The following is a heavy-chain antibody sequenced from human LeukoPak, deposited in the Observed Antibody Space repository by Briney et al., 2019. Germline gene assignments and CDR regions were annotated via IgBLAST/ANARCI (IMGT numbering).Heavy chain of an antibody. J-gene: IGHJ6*03. CDR3: ASDYVGYYYYYMDV. CDR2: IIPIFGTA. D-gene: IGHD4-23*01. V-gene: IGHV1-69*13. Sequence: ASVKVSCKASGGTFSSYAISWVRQAPGQGLEWMGGIIPIFGTANYAQKFQGRVTITADESTSIAYMELSSLRSEDTAVYYCASDYVGYYYYYMDVWGKGTTVTVSS. CDR1: GGTFSSYA.